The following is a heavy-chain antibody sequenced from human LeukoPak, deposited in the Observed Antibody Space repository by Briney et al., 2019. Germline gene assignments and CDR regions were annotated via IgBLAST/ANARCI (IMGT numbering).Heavy chain of an antibody. V-gene: IGHV1-24*01. CDR2: FDPEDGET. CDR3: ATDRELRVLFRY. Sequence: ASVKVSCKVSGYTLTELSMHWVRQAPGKGLEWMGGFDPEDGETIYAQKFQGRVTMTEDTSTDTAYMELSSLRSEDTAVYYCATDRELRVLFRYWGQGTLVTVSS. J-gene: IGHJ4*02. CDR1: GYTLTELS. D-gene: IGHD1-7*01.